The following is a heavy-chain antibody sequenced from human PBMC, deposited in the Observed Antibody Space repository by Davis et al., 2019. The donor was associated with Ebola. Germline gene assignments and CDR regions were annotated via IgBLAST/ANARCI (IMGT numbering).Heavy chain of an antibody. V-gene: IGHV2-26*01. CDR1: GGSISSHYW. CDR3: ARISAAAGTWVRYYYGMDV. J-gene: IGHJ6*02. CDR2: IFSNDEK. D-gene: IGHD6-13*01. Sequence: PSETLSLTCTVSGGSISSHYWSWIRQPPGKALEWLAHIFSNDEKSYSTSLKSRLTISKDTSKSQVVLTMTNMDPVDTATYYCARISAAAGTWVRYYYGMDVWGQGTTVTVSS.